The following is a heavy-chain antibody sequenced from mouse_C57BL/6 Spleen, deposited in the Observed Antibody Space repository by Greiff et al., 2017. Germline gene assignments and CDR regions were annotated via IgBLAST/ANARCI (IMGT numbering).Heavy chain of an antibody. CDR1: GYTFTSYW. J-gene: IGHJ2*01. CDR2: IGPSDSYS. CDR3: ARAGTGFDY. D-gene: IGHD3-3*01. Sequence: QVQLQQPGAELVKPGASVKLSCKASGYTFTSYWMQWVQQRPGQGLEWIGDIGPSDSYSYYNQKFKGKATLTVDTSSRTAYMQLSSLTSDDSAVYYCARAGTGFDYWGQGTTLTVSS. V-gene: IGHV1-50*01.